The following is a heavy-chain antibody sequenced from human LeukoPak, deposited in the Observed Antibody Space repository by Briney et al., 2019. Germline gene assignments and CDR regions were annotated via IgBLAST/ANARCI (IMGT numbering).Heavy chain of an antibody. CDR2: IFYSGST. CDR3: AREPVFGSENNRKIPIDF. D-gene: IGHD3-10*01. J-gene: IGHJ4*02. Sequence: SETLSLTCTVSGGSISSYYWSWIRQPPGKGLEWIGYIFYSGSTNYNPSLKSRVTISVDTSKNQFSLKLSSVTAADTAVYYCAREPVFGSENNRKIPIDFWGQGTLVAVSS. CDR1: GGSISSYY. V-gene: IGHV4-59*01.